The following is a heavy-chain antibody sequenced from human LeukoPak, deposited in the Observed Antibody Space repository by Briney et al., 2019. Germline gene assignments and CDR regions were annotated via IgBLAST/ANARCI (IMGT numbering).Heavy chain of an antibody. J-gene: IGHJ6*02. CDR2: INHSGST. CDR1: GGSFSGYY. CDR3: ARMGITMVRGVIVFYYYYGMDV. Sequence: SETLSLTCAVYGGSFSGYYWSWLRQPPGKGLEWLGEINHSGSTNYNPSLKSRVTISVDTSKNQFSLKLSSVTAADTAVYYCARMGITMVRGVIVFYYYYGMDVWGQGTTVTVSS. V-gene: IGHV4-34*01. D-gene: IGHD3-10*01.